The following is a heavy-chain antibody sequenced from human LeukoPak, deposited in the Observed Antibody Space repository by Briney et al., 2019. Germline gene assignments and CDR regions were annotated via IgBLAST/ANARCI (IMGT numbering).Heavy chain of an antibody. J-gene: IGHJ6*03. Sequence: GGSLRLSCAASGFTFSSYGMICVRQAPGKGLEWVSYISSSGSTIYYADSVRGRFTISRDNAKNSLYMQMNSLRGEDTAVYYCARAGSSRSGSYYNGFGSWYMDVWGKGTTVTISS. D-gene: IGHD3-10*01. CDR2: ISSSGSTI. CDR1: GFTFSSYG. CDR3: ARAGSSRSGSYYNGFGSWYMDV. V-gene: IGHV3-48*03.